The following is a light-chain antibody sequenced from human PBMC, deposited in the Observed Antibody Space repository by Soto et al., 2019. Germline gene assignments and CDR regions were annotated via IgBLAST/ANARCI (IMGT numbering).Light chain of an antibody. Sequence: DIQMTQSPSSLSASVGDRVTITCRASQSISSYLNWYQQKPGKAPKILIYAASSLQSGVPSRFSGSGSGTDFSPPISSLQPEDFATYYCQQSYSTPRWTFGQGTKVEIK. J-gene: IGKJ1*01. CDR1: QSISSY. V-gene: IGKV1-39*01. CDR2: AAS. CDR3: QQSYSTPRWT.